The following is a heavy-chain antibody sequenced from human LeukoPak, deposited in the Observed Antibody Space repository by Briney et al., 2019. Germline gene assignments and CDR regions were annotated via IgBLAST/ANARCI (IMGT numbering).Heavy chain of an antibody. J-gene: IGHJ4*02. Sequence: SETLSLTCAVYGGSFSGYYWSWIRQPPGKGLEWIGYIYYSGSTNYNPSLKSRVTISVDTSKNQFSLKLSSATAADTAVYYCARVGTDYYDSSGYLPGTAYFDYWGQGTLVTVSS. CDR1: GGSFSGYY. V-gene: IGHV4-59*01. CDR2: IYYSGST. D-gene: IGHD3-22*01. CDR3: ARVGTDYYDSSGYLPGTAYFDY.